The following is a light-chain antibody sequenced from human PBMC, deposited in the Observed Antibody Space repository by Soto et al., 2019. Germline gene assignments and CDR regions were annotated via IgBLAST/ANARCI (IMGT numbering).Light chain of an antibody. CDR3: QQSYSTLLYT. Sequence: DIQMTQSPSSLSASVGDRVTITCRASQSISSYLNWYQQKPGKAPKLLLYAASSLQSGVPSRFSGSGYVTEFTLTISSLQPEYFATYYCQQSYSTLLYTFGQGTKLEIK. J-gene: IGKJ2*01. V-gene: IGKV1-39*01. CDR2: AAS. CDR1: QSISSY.